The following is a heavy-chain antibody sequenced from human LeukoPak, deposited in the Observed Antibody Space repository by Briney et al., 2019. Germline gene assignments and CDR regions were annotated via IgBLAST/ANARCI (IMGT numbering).Heavy chain of an antibody. CDR2: ISYDGSNK. V-gene: IGHV3-30*18. CDR1: GFTFSGYG. D-gene: IGHD7-27*01. Sequence: GSLRLSCAASGFTFSGYGMHWVRQAPGKGLEWVAVISYDGSNKYYADSVKGRFTISRDNSKNTLYLQMNSLRAEDTAVYYCAKDLTGDHREDYWGQGTLVTVSS. J-gene: IGHJ4*02. CDR3: AKDLTGDHREDY.